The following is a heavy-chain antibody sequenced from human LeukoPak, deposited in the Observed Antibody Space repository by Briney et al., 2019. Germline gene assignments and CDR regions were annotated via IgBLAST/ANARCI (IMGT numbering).Heavy chain of an antibody. Sequence: GASVKASCKASGYTFTGYYMHWVRQAPGQGLEWMGWINPNSGGTNYAQKFQGRVTMTRDTSISTDYMELSRLRSDDTAVYYCARTRAVADAFDIWGQGTMVTVSS. CDR2: INPNSGGT. V-gene: IGHV1-2*02. J-gene: IGHJ3*02. D-gene: IGHD6-19*01. CDR3: ARTRAVADAFDI. CDR1: GYTFTGYY.